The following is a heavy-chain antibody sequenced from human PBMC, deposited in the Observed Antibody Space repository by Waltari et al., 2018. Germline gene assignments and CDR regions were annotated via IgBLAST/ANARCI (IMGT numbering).Heavy chain of an antibody. CDR2: INPSGGST. J-gene: IGHJ3*02. Sequence: QVQLVQSGAEVKKPGASVKVSCKASGYTFTSYYMHWVRQAPGQGLEWMGIINPSGGSTSYAQKFQGRVTMTRDTSTSTVYMELSSLRSEDTAVYYCARDRRRGYSYGRDAFDIWGQGTMVTVSS. D-gene: IGHD5-18*01. V-gene: IGHV1-46*01. CDR3: ARDRRRGYSYGRDAFDI. CDR1: GYTFTSYY.